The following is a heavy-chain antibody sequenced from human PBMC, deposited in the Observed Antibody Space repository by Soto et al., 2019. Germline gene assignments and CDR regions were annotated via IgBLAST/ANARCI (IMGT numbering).Heavy chain of an antibody. J-gene: IGHJ5*02. CDR3: ARGLWFAEENWFDP. CDR2: IYYTGST. V-gene: IGHV4-61*05. D-gene: IGHD3-10*01. Sequence: PSEALSLTCSVSGDSISNSRFYWAWIRQPPGKGLEWIGYIYYTGSTNYNPSLKSRVTISLDTSKNQFSLKLGSVTATDTAVYYCARGLWFAEENWFDPWGQGTLVTVSS. CDR1: GDSISNSRFY.